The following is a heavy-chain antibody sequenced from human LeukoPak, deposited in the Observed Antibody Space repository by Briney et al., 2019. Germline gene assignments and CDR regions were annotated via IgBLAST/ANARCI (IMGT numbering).Heavy chain of an antibody. V-gene: IGHV1-69*01. D-gene: IGHD6-13*01. CDR2: IIPIFGTA. Sequence: SVKVSCKASGGTFSSCAISWVRQAPGQGLEWMGGIIPIFGTANYAQKFQGRVTITADESASTAYMELSSLRSEDTAVYYCARGYSSSWTDAFDIWGQGTMVTVSS. J-gene: IGHJ3*02. CDR1: GGTFSSCA. CDR3: ARGYSSSWTDAFDI.